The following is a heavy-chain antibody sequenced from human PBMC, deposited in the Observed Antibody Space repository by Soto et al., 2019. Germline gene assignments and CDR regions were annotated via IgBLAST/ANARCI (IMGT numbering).Heavy chain of an antibody. Sequence: ASVKVSCKASGYTFTSYGISWVRQAPGQGLERMGWISAYNGNTNYAQKLQGRVTMTTDTSTSTDYMELRSLRSDDTAVYYCARAARASVVRLPFYYYGMDVWGQGTTVTVSS. J-gene: IGHJ6*02. V-gene: IGHV1-18*04. D-gene: IGHD2-15*01. CDR1: GYTFTSYG. CDR3: ARAARASVVRLPFYYYGMDV. CDR2: ISAYNGNT.